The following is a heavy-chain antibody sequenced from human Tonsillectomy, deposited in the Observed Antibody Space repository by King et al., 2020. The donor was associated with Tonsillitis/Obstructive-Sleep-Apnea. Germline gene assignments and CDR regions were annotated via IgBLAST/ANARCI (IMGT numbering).Heavy chain of an antibody. CDR3: VKDLDRTYYDFWSGYYTGPIFDY. J-gene: IGHJ4*02. Sequence: VQLVESGGGLVQPGGSLRLSCSASGFTFSSYAMHWVRQAPGKGLEYVSAISSNGGSTYYADSVKGRFTISRDNSKNTLDLQMSGRGAEDTAVYYCVKDLDRTYYDFWSGYYTGPIFDYWGQGTLVTVSS. CDR2: ISSNGGST. D-gene: IGHD3-3*01. V-gene: IGHV3-64D*06. CDR1: GFTFSSYA.